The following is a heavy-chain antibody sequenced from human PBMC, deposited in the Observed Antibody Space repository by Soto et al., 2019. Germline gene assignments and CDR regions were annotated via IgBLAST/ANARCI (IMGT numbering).Heavy chain of an antibody. Sequence: PGGSLRLSCAASGFTFSDYYMSWIRQAPGKGLEWVSYISSSGSTIYYADSVKGRFTISRDNAKNSLYLQMNSLRAEDTAVYYCARVFGFLEWLLTDYYFDYWGQGTLVTVSS. D-gene: IGHD3-3*01. CDR1: GFTFSDYY. CDR3: ARVFGFLEWLLTDYYFDY. J-gene: IGHJ4*02. V-gene: IGHV3-11*01. CDR2: ISSSGSTI.